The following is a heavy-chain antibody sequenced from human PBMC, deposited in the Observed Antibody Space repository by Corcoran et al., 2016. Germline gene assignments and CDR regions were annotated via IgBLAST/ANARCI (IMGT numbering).Heavy chain of an antibody. V-gene: IGHV4-39*01. CDR1: GGSISSSSYY. J-gene: IGHJ5*02. Sequence: QLQLQESGPGLVKPSETLSLTCTVSGGSISSSSYYWGWIRQPPGKGLEWIGSIYYSGSTYYNPSLKSRVTISVDTSKNQFSLKLSSVTAADTAVYDCARHFWGRDIVVVPAAVKWFDPWGQGTLVTVSA. CDR2: IYYSGST. D-gene: IGHD2-2*01. CDR3: ARHFWGRDIVVVPAAVKWFDP.